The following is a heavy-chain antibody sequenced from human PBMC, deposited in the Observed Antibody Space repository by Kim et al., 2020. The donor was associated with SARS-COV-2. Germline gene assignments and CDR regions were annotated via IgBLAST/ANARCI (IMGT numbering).Heavy chain of an antibody. CDR1: GGSISSSNW. J-gene: IGHJ4*02. Sequence: SETLSLTCAVSGGSISSSNWWSWVRQPPGKGLEWIGEIYHSGSTNYNPSLKSRVTISVDKSKNQFSLKLSSVTAADTAVYYCASKNRYSSSWYLDYWGQGTLVTVSS. CDR3: ASKNRYSSSWYLDY. CDR2: IYHSGST. V-gene: IGHV4-4*02. D-gene: IGHD6-13*01.